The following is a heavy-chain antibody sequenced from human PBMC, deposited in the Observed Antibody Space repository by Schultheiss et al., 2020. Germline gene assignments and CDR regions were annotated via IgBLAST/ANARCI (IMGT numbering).Heavy chain of an antibody. D-gene: IGHD5-24*01. CDR3: SGDVYNFDY. Sequence: SETLSLTCTVSGGSISSGSYYWSWIRQPAGKGLEWIGRIYTSGSTNYNPSLKSRVTISVDTSKNQFSLKLSSVTAADTAVYYCSGDVYNFDYWGQGTLVTVSS. CDR2: IYTSGST. V-gene: IGHV4-61*02. J-gene: IGHJ4*02. CDR1: GGSISSGSYY.